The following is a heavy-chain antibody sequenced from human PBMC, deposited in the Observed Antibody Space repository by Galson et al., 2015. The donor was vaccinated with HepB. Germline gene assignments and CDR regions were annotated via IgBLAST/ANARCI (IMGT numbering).Heavy chain of an antibody. CDR1: GFTFSDYY. Sequence: SLRLSCAASGFTFSDYYMSWIRQAPGKGLEWVSYISSSSSYIYYADSVKGRFTISRDNAKNSLYLQMNSLRAEDTAVYYCARDRGGEITIFGVVIIEDAFDIWGQGTMVTVSS. V-gene: IGHV3-11*06. D-gene: IGHD3-3*01. J-gene: IGHJ3*02. CDR2: ISSSSSYI. CDR3: ARDRGGEITIFGVVIIEDAFDI.